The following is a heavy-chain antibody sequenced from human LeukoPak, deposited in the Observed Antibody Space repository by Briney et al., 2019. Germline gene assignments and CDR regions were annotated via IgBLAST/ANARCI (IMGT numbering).Heavy chain of an antibody. Sequence: SQTLSLTCTVSGGSISSGSYYWSWIRQPAEKGLEWIGYISHSESAYYSPSLESRITISVDRSKNQFSLKLKSVTAADTAIYYCARDGGTTSNPSHDTFAIWGQGTMVAVSS. J-gene: IGHJ3*02. V-gene: IGHV4-30-2*01. CDR1: GGSISSGSYY. CDR2: ISHSESA. CDR3: ARDGGTTSNPSHDTFAI. D-gene: IGHD4-11*01.